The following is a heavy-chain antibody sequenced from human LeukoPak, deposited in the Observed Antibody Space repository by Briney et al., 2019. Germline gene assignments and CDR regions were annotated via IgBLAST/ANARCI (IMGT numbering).Heavy chain of an antibody. CDR2: ITAGTTHI. D-gene: IGHD6-13*01. CDR3: ARDGSGWSRDY. J-gene: IGHJ4*02. CDR1: GFTFSACA. Sequence: GGSLRISCAASGFTFSACAMTWVRQAPGKGLEWVSTITAGTTHIYYADSVKGRFTTSRDDAKTSLYLQLSSLRTEDTAVYYCARDGSGWSRDYWGQGTLVTVSS. V-gene: IGHV3-21*01.